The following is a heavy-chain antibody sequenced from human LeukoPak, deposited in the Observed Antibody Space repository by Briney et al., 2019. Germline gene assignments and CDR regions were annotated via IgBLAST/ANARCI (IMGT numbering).Heavy chain of an antibody. CDR3: ARSEINDYMKF. CDR1: GYSIRNGFD. D-gene: IGHD1-1*01. CDR2: IDYTERP. V-gene: IGHV4-38-2*02. Sequence: SETLSLTCTVSGYSIRNGFDWSWLRLSPEKGLEWLGSIDYTERPSYNPSLRSRVTISVDTSKNLFSLNLASATAADTAIYLCARSEINDYMKFWGQGLQVIVSS. J-gene: IGHJ4*02.